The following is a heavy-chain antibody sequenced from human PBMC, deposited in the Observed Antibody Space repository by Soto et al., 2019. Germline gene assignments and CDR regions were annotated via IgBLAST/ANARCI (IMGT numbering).Heavy chain of an antibody. J-gene: IGHJ4*02. Sequence: ASVKVSCKASGGTFSSYAISWVRQAPGQGLEWMGGIIPIFGTANYAQKFQGRVTITADESTSTAYMELSSLRSEDTAVYYCASIYYYGSGSQLHFDYWGQGTLVTVSS. CDR2: IIPIFGTA. CDR1: GGTFSSYA. CDR3: ASIYYYGSGSQLHFDY. D-gene: IGHD3-10*01. V-gene: IGHV1-69*13.